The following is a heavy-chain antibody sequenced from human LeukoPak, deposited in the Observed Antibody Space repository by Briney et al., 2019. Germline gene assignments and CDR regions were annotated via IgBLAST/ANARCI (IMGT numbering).Heavy chain of an antibody. Sequence: SQTLSLTCAISGDSVSSNSVTWNWIRQSPSRVLEWLGRTYYRSTWYNDHAVSVRGRITVNPDTSKNQFSLHLKSVTPGDTAVYYCARRLTQYDCFDPWGQGILVTVSS. D-gene: IGHD2-2*01. CDR3: ARRLTQYDCFDP. CDR2: TYYRSTWYN. CDR1: GDSVSSNSVT. J-gene: IGHJ5*02. V-gene: IGHV6-1*01.